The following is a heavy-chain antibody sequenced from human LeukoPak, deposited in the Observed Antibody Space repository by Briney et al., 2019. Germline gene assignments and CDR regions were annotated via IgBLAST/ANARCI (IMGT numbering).Heavy chain of an antibody. CDR1: GGSFSGYY. V-gene: IGHV4-34*01. J-gene: IGHJ4*02. CDR3: ARQGLWFGER. D-gene: IGHD3-10*01. CDR2: INHSGST. Sequence: SSETLSLTCAVYGGSFSGYYWSWIRQPPGKGLEWIGEINHSGSTNYNPSLKSRVTISVDTSKNQFSLKLSSVTAADTAVYYCARQGLWFGERWGQGTLVTVSS.